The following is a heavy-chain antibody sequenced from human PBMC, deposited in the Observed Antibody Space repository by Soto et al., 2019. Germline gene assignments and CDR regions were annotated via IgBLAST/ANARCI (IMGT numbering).Heavy chain of an antibody. CDR1: GFKFSNYA. CDR3: AKDLHPYWFDP. CDR2: ISATGGGT. Sequence: PGGSLRLSCAASGFKFSNYAMSWVRQAPGKGLEWVSLISATGGGTYYADSVKGRFTISRDNSHNTLYLQVHSLTAEDTAVYYCAKDLHPYWFDPWGQGTLVTVSS. V-gene: IGHV3-23*01. J-gene: IGHJ5*02.